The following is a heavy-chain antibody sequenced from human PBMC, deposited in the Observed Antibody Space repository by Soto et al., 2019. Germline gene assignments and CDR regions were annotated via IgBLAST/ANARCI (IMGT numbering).Heavy chain of an antibody. J-gene: IGHJ5*02. Sequence: ASVKVSCKASGYTFPSYAIHWVRQAPGQRLEWMGWINAGNGHTKYSEKFQDRITITRDTSASTAYMELSSLRSEDTAVYYCARGYCSGGSCYLNWFDPWGQGTLVTVSS. CDR1: GYTFPSYA. CDR3: ARGYCSGGSCYLNWFDP. CDR2: INAGNGHT. V-gene: IGHV1-3*01. D-gene: IGHD2-15*01.